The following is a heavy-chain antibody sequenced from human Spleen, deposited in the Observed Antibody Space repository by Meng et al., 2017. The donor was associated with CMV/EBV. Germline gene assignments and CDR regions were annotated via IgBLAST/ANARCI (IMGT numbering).Heavy chain of an antibody. CDR2: ISSDGSST. J-gene: IGHJ6*02. CDR1: GFTFSPYW. CDR3: SREQSYCSSTSCYTDVMDV. D-gene: IGHD2-2*02. V-gene: IGHV3-74*03. Sequence: GGSLRLSCAASGFTFSPYWMHWVRQGPGKGLVWVSCISSDGSSTKYADSVKGRFTISRDNARNTLYLQMNNLRAEDTAVYYCSREQSYCSSTSCYTDVMDVWGQGTTVTVSS.